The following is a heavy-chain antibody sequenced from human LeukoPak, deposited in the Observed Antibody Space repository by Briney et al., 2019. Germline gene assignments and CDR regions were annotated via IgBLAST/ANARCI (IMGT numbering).Heavy chain of an antibody. CDR1: GGTFSSYA. Sequence: ASVKVSCKASGGTFSSYAIRWVRQAPGRGLEWMGGIIPIFGTENYAQKFQGRVTITADKSTSTAYMELSSLRSEDTAVYYCARAMRRGRGCHWFDPWGQGTLVTVSS. J-gene: IGHJ5*02. CDR3: ARAMRRGRGCHWFDP. CDR2: IIPIFGTE. V-gene: IGHV1-69*06.